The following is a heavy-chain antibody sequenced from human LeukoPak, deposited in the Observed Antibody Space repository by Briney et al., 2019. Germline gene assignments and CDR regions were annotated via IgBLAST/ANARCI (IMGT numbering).Heavy chain of an antibody. CDR3: ARDLRGSVFDY. D-gene: IGHD1-26*01. CDR1: GGSISSSSYY. CDR2: IYYSGST. J-gene: IGHJ4*02. V-gene: IGHV4-39*07. Sequence: SETLSLTCTVSGGSISSSSYYWGWMRQPPGKGLEWIGSIYYSGSTYYNPSLKSRVTISVDTSKNQFSLKLSSVTAADTAVCYCARDLRGSVFDYWGQGTLVTVSS.